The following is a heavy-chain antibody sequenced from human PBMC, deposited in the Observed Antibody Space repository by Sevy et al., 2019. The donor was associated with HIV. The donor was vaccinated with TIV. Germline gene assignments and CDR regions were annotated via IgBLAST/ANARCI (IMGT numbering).Heavy chain of an antibody. CDR3: ARPGYCSGGSCYGFDY. CDR1: GYTFTSYG. Sequence: ASVKVSCKASGYTFTSYGISWVRQAPGQGLEWMGWISAYNGNTNYAQKLQGTVTMTTDTSTSTAYMELRSLRSDDTAVYYCARPGYCSGGSCYGFDYWGQGTLVTVSS. D-gene: IGHD2-15*01. J-gene: IGHJ4*02. CDR2: ISAYNGNT. V-gene: IGHV1-18*01.